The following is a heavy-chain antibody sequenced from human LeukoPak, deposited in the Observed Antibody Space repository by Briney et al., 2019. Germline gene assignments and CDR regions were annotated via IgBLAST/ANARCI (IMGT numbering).Heavy chain of an antibody. V-gene: IGHV1-69*04. J-gene: IGHJ4*02. D-gene: IGHD6-19*01. Sequence: SVKVSCKASGGTFNSYAISWVRQAPGQGLEWMGRIIPILGIANYAQKFQGRVTITADKSTSTAYMELSSLRSEDTAVYYCARDPSKQWLTDYWGQGTLVTVSS. CDR1: GGTFNSYA. CDR2: IIPILGIA. CDR3: ARDPSKQWLTDY.